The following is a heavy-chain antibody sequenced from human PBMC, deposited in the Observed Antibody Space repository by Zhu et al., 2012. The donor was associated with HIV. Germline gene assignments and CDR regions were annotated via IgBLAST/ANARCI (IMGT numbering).Heavy chain of an antibody. CDR1: GYSISSGYY. D-gene: IGHD4-17*01. CDR3: ARATEHIDDYGDYVQNWYFDL. CDR2: IYHSGST. V-gene: IGHV4-38-2*01. Sequence: QVQLQESGPGLVKPSETLSLTCAVSGYSISSGYYWGWIRQPPGKGLEWIGSIYHSGSTYYNPSLKSRVTISIDTSKNQFSLKLSSVTAADTAVYYCARATEHIDDYGDYVQNWYFDLWGLAPWSLSPQ. J-gene: IGHJ2*01.